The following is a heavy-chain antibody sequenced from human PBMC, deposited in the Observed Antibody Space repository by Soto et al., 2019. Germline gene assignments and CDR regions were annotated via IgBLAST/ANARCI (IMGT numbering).Heavy chain of an antibody. D-gene: IGHD3-16*02. V-gene: IGHV3-7*01. CDR3: ASVKSLAVIP. Sequence: EVQLVESGGDLVQPGGSLRLSCAASGFTFSSYWMSWVRQSPGKGLEWVAHIKQSGSDRYYVDSVRGRFTISRDNAKNSLYLQMNSLRVEDTAMYYCASVKSLAVIPWGQVTLGTVSS. J-gene: IGHJ5*02. CDR1: GFTFSSYW. CDR2: IKQSGSDR.